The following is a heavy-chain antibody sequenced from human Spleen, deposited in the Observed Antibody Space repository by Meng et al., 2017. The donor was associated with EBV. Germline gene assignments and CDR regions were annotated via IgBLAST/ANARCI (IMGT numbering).Heavy chain of an antibody. J-gene: IGHJ2*01. CDR2: VNHGAST. V-gene: IGHV4-34*02. CDR1: GWSFNGYY. Sequence: VQLQQWGAGVLNTSETLSLTCAVYGWSFNGYYWSWVRQSPAKGLEWIGEVNHGASTNYNPSLKSRVTISLDKSKNQFSLKLTSLTAADTAVYYCATAGTGVTGDRWHFDHWGRGTLVTVSS. D-gene: IGHD7-27*01. CDR3: ATAGTGVTGDRWHFDH.